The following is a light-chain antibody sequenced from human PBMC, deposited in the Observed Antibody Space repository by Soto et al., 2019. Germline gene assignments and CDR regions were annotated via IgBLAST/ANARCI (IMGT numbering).Light chain of an antibody. CDR1: QSVSSN. CDR2: GAS. Sequence: EIVMTQSPATLSVSPGERATLSCRASQSVSSNLAWYQQRPGQPPNLLIFGASHRAPDIPDRFSGSGSGTDFTLTISRLEPEDFAVYYCQQYNNWLTFGQGTKVDIK. J-gene: IGKJ2*01. CDR3: QQYNNWLT. V-gene: IGKV3D-15*01.